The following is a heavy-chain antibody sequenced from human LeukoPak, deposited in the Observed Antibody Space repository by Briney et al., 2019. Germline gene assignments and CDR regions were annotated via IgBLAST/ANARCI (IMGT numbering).Heavy chain of an antibody. J-gene: IGHJ3*01. Sequence: PGGSLRLPCAPSVYTFNHYAMPWPRQAPGRGLEWFTPFSDAGTYLSRAVRGGFIIPRDNSKNMLYLQLNSLRADDTAMYYCARNLGPFDVRGHGTMVTVSS. D-gene: IGHD3-16*01. CDR1: VYTFNHYA. V-gene: IGHV3-23*05. CDR2: FSDAGT. CDR3: ARNLGPFDV.